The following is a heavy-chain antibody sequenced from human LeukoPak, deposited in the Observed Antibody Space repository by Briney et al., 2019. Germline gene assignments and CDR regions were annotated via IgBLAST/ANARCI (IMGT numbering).Heavy chain of an antibody. V-gene: IGHV3-30-3*01. Sequence: GGSLRLSCAASGFTLTSYAMHWVRQAPGKGLEWVAVISYDGSIKYYADSVMGRFTISRDNSKNTLYLQMNSLRAEDTAVYFCTTWVGAHFDFWGQGTLVTVSS. D-gene: IGHD1-26*01. J-gene: IGHJ4*02. CDR1: GFTLTSYA. CDR2: ISYDGSIK. CDR3: TTWVGAHFDF.